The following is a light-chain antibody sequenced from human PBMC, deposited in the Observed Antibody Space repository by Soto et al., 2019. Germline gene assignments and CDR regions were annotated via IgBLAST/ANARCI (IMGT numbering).Light chain of an antibody. CDR1: QGLVHSDGNTY. Sequence: DVVMTQSPLSLPVTLGQPASISCRSSQGLVHSDGNTYLNWFQQRPGQSPRRLIHKVSNRDSGVPDRFSGSGSGTDFTLKISRVEAEDIGVYYCMQGTHWPWTFGQGTKVEIK. V-gene: IGKV2-30*02. CDR3: MQGTHWPWT. CDR2: KVS. J-gene: IGKJ1*01.